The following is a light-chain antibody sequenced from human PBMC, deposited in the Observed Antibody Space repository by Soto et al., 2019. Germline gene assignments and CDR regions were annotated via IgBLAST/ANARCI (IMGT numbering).Light chain of an antibody. J-gene: IGLJ2*01. CDR1: SSDVGGYNY. V-gene: IGLV2-14*01. CDR3: SSYTSSSTPG. CDR2: DVS. Sequence: QSALTQPASVSGSPGQSITISCTGTSSDVGGYNYVSWYQQHPDKAPKLMIYDVSNRPSGVSNRFSGSKSGNTASLTISGLQAEDEADYYCSSYTSSSTPGFGGGTKLTVL.